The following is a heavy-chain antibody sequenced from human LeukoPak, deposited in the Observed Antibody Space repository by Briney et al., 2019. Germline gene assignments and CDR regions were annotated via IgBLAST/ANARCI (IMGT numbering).Heavy chain of an antibody. D-gene: IGHD6-19*01. CDR3: AKSIAVAGWFFDY. V-gene: IGHV3-20*04. J-gene: IGHJ4*02. CDR2: INWNGGST. CDR1: GFTLGNYG. Sequence: GGSLRLSCAASGFTLGNYGMSWVRQAPGKGLEWVSGINWNGGSTGYADSVEGRFTISRDNAKNSQYLQMNSLRAEDTAVYYCAKSIAVAGWFFDYWGQGTLVTVSS.